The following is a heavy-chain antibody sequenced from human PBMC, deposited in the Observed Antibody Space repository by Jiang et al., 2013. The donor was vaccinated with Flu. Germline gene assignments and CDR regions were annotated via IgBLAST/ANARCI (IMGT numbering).Heavy chain of an antibody. Sequence: GAEVKKPGESLKISCKGSGYSFTSYWIGWVRQMPGKGLEWMGIIYPGDSDTRYSPSSKARSPSQPTSPSAPPTCSGAALKASDTATYYCARHLAECRGSNCNDYGMDVWGQGTTVNVSS. CDR3: ARHLAECRGSNCNDYGMDV. CDR1: GYSFTSYW. J-gene: IGHJ6*02. CDR2: IYPGDSDT. V-gene: IGHV5-51*01. D-gene: IGHD2/OR15-2a*01.